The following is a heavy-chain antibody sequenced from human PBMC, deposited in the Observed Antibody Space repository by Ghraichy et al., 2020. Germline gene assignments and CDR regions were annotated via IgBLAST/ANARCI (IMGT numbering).Heavy chain of an antibody. CDR3: ARNIAVAQTRGYYYGMDV. CDR1: GFTFSSYW. Sequence: LSLTCAASGFTFSSYWMHWVRQAPGKGLVWVSRINSDGSSTSYADSVKGRFTISRDNAQNTLYLQMNSLRAEDTAVYYCARNIAVAQTRGYYYGMDVWGQGTTVTVSS. J-gene: IGHJ6*02. V-gene: IGHV3-74*01. D-gene: IGHD6-19*01. CDR2: INSDGSST.